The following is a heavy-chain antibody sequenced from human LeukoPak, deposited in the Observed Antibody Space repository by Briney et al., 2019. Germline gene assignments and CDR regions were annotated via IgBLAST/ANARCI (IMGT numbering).Heavy chain of an antibody. CDR2: INPNSGGT. CDR1: GYTFTGYY. D-gene: IGHD3-10*01. CDR3: ARLYGSGSLPYYFDY. J-gene: IGHJ4*02. Sequence: GASVTVSCKASGYTFTGYYMHWVRQAPGQGLEWMGWINPNSGGTNYAQKFQGRVTMTRDTSISTAYMELSRLRSDDTAVYYCARLYGSGSLPYYFDYWGQGTLVTVSS. V-gene: IGHV1-2*02.